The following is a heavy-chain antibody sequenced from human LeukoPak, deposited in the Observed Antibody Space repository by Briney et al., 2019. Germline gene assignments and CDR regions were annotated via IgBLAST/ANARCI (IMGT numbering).Heavy chain of an antibody. V-gene: IGHV5-51*01. D-gene: IGHD3-22*01. CDR1: GSSFTSYW. Sequence: GASLKISCKGSGSSFTSYWIGWVRRMPGKGLEWMGIIYPGDSDTRYSPSFQGQVTISADKSISTAYLQWSSLKASDTAMYYCARQIYDSSGYSSFDYWGQGTLVTVSS. CDR3: ARQIYDSSGYSSFDY. J-gene: IGHJ4*02. CDR2: IYPGDSDT.